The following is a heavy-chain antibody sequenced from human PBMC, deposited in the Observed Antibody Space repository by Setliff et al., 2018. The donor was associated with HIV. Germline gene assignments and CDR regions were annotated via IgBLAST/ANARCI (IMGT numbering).Heavy chain of an antibody. V-gene: IGHV3-15*01. CDR3: TTGLRAVADAFDI. Sequence: GSLRLSCAASGFTFSNAWMSWVRQAPGKGLEWVGRIKGKTDGGTTDYAAPVKGRFTISRDDSKNTLYLQMNSLKTEDTAVYYCTTGLRAVADAFDIWGQGTMVTVSS. CDR1: GFTFSNAW. J-gene: IGHJ3*02. D-gene: IGHD6-19*01. CDR2: IKGKTDGGTT.